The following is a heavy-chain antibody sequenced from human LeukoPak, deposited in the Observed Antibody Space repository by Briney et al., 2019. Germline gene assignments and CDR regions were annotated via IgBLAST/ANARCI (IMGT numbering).Heavy chain of an antibody. Sequence: GGSLRLSCAASGFTFSSYAMSWVRQAPGKGLVWVSRINTDGRSTSYVDSVKGRFTISRDNAKNSLYLQMNSLRAEDTAVYYCARAGKTFDVWGQGTMVTVSS. CDR1: GFTFSSYA. V-gene: IGHV3-74*01. J-gene: IGHJ3*01. D-gene: IGHD3-10*01. CDR3: ARAGKTFDV. CDR2: INTDGRST.